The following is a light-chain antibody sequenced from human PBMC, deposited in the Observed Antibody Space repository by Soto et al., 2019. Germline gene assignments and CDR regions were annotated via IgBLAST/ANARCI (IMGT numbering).Light chain of an antibody. CDR2: GAS. CDR1: KSVSNN. J-gene: IGKJ4*01. CDR3: QQYNNCPPLS. Sequence: EIVMTQSPATLSVSPGERAILSCRASKSVSNNFAWYQQKPGQAPRLLIYGASTRSTGIPARCSGSGSGTEFTLRISSLPSEDSAMYYCQQYNNCPPLSFGGGTKVEIK. V-gene: IGKV3-15*01.